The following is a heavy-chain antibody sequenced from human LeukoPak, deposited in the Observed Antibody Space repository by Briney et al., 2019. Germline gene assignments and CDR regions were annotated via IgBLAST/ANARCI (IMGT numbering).Heavy chain of an antibody. V-gene: IGHV3-33*01. J-gene: IGHJ4*02. CDR2: IWYDGSNK. Sequence: GGSLRLSCAASGFTFSSYGMHWVRQAPGKGLEWVAVIWYDGSNKYYADSVKGRFTISRDNSKNTLYLQMNSLRAEDTAVYYCARDISPNDGGNTPDYWGQGTLVTVSS. CDR1: GFTFSSYG. CDR3: ARDISPNDGGNTPDY. D-gene: IGHD4-23*01.